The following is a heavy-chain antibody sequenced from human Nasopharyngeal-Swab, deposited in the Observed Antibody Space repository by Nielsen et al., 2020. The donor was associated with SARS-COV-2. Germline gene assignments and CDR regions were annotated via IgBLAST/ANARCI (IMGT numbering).Heavy chain of an antibody. Sequence: WIRQPPGKGLEWVAVISYDGSNKYYADSVKGRFTISRDNSKNTLYLQMNSLRAEDTAVYYCARDPRGLWDSYGMDVWGQGTTVTV. J-gene: IGHJ6*02. CDR2: ISYDGSNK. V-gene: IGHV3-30*04. D-gene: IGHD1-26*01. CDR3: ARDPRGLWDSYGMDV.